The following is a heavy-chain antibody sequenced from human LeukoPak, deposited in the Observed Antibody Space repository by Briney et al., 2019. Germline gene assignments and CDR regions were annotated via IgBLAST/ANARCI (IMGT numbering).Heavy chain of an antibody. CDR1: GESFSGYF. Sequence: SETLSLTCAVYGESFSGYFWNWIRQPPGKGLEWIGEINHSGNTSNHNPSLKSRVTMSVDTSKNQFSLNVNFMTDADTAVYYCAREGYRSKWSRSFDYWGQGALVTVSS. V-gene: IGHV4-34*01. J-gene: IGHJ4*02. D-gene: IGHD5-24*01. CDR2: INHSGNTS. CDR3: AREGYRSKWSRSFDY.